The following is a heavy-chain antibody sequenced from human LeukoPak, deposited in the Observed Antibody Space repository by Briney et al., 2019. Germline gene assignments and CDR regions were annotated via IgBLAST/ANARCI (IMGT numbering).Heavy chain of an antibody. J-gene: IGHJ4*02. CDR2: IYYSGST. D-gene: IGHD6-13*01. CDR3: ARGEAAAGTPFGYFDY. CDR1: GGSISSSSYY. V-gene: IGHV4-39*07. Sequence: SETLSLTCTVSGGSISSSSYYWGWIRQPPGKGLEWIGSIYYSGSTYYNPSLKSRVTISVDTSKNQFSLKLSSVTAADTAVYYCARGEAAAGTPFGYFDYWGQGTLVTVPS.